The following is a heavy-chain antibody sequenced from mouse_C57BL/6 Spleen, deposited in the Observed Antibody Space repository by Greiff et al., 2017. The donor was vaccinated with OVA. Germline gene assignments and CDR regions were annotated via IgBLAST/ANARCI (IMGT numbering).Heavy chain of an antibody. CDR1: GFTFSDSW. CDR2: IRNKANNHAT. J-gene: IGHJ2*01. Sequence: EVQVEESGGGLVQPGGSMKLSCAASGFTFSDSWMDWVRQSPEQGLEWVAEIRNKANNHATYYAESVKGRFTISRDDSKSSVYLQMNSLRAEDTGIYYCTKKGKYVYDYDESYYFDYWGQGTTLTVSS. V-gene: IGHV6-6*01. D-gene: IGHD2-4*01. CDR3: TKKGKYVYDYDESYYFDY.